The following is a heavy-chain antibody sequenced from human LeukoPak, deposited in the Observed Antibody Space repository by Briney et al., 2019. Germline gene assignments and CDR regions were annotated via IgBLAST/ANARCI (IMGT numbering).Heavy chain of an antibody. Sequence: GASVKVSCKASGYTFTAYYMHWVRQAPGQGLEWMGWINPNSGATAYAQKFQGRVTLSSDTSLTTAYMDLSRLRSDDTAVYYCARKQWDTVMDYWGQGTLVTVSS. CDR1: GYTFTAYY. J-gene: IGHJ4*02. V-gene: IGHV1-2*02. CDR3: ARKQWDTVMDY. CDR2: INPNSGAT. D-gene: IGHD5-18*01.